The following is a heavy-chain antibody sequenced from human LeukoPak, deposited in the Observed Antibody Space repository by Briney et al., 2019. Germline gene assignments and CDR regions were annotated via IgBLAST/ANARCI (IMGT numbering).Heavy chain of an antibody. Sequence: SETLPLTCTVSGYSISSGYYWGWIRQPPGKGLEWIGSIYRIGSTYYNPSLKSRVTISVDTSKNQLSLKLSSVTAADTAVYYCARRTDDSAPFGYWGQGTLVTVSS. J-gene: IGHJ4*02. D-gene: IGHD3-22*01. V-gene: IGHV4-38-2*02. CDR3: ARRTDDSAPFGY. CDR1: GYSISSGYY. CDR2: IYRIGST.